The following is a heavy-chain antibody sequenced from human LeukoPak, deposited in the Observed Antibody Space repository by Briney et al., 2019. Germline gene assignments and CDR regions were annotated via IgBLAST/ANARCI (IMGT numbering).Heavy chain of an antibody. CDR3: ARGYYYDSSGYYAPRFDP. Sequence: SETLSLTCAVSGGSISSGGYSWSWIRQPPGKGLVWIGYIYHSASTYYNPSLKSRVTTSVDRSKNQFSLKLSSVTAADTAVYYCARGYYYDSSGYYAPRFDPWGQGTLVTVSS. J-gene: IGHJ5*02. CDR1: GGSISSGGYS. V-gene: IGHV4-30-2*01. D-gene: IGHD3-22*01. CDR2: IYHSAST.